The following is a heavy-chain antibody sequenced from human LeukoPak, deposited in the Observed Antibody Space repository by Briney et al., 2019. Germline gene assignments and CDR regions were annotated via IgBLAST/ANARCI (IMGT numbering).Heavy chain of an antibody. D-gene: IGHD3-16*01. Sequence: GASVKVSCKASGYTFTDYYLHWVRQAPGQGLECMGWINPNSGGTSYAQKFQGRITMTRDTSISTAYMELARLASDDTAVYYCAREWGFGGTTMTQGYWGQGTLVTVSS. CDR2: INPNSGGT. V-gene: IGHV1-2*02. CDR3: AREWGFGGTTMTQGY. J-gene: IGHJ4*02. CDR1: GYTFTDYY.